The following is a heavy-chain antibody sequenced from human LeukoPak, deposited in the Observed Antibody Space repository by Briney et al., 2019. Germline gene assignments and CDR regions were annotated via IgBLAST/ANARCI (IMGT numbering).Heavy chain of an antibody. D-gene: IGHD5-18*01. V-gene: IGHV3-33*01. CDR2: IWYDGSNK. J-gene: IGHJ6*02. CDR3: ARAPGFSYGSYYYYGMDV. CDR1: GFTISSYG. Sequence: GGSLRLSCAASGFTISSYGMHWVRQAPGKGLEWVAVIWYDGSNKYCADSVKGRFAISRDNSKNTPYLQMNSLRAEDTAVYCCARAPGFSYGSYYYYGMDVWGQGTTVTVSS.